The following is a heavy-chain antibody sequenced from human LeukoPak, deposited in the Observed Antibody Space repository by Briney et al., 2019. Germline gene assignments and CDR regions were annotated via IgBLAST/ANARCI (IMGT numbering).Heavy chain of an antibody. V-gene: IGHV4-61*02. D-gene: IGHD2-2*01. CDR2: IYTSGST. CDR1: GGSISSGSYY. Sequence: PSQTLSLTCTVFGGSISSGSYYWSWIRQPAGKGLEWIGRIYTSGSTNYNPSLKSRVTISVDTSKNQFSLKLSPVTAADTAVYYCARDLADIVVVPAADGAFDIWGQGTMVTISS. J-gene: IGHJ3*02. CDR3: ARDLADIVVVPAADGAFDI.